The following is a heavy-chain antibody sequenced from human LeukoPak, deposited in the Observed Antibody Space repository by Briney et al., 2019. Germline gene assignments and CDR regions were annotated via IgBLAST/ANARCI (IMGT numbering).Heavy chain of an antibody. D-gene: IGHD6-13*01. Sequence: GGSLRLSCAASGFTFSSYDMHWVRQATGKGLEWVSAIGTAGDTYYPGSVKGRYTISRENAKNSLYLQMNSLRAGDTAVYYCARGSMWEQLALGGAFDIWGQGTMVTVSS. CDR2: IGTAGDT. CDR3: ARGSMWEQLALGGAFDI. J-gene: IGHJ3*02. CDR1: GFTFSSYD. V-gene: IGHV3-13*01.